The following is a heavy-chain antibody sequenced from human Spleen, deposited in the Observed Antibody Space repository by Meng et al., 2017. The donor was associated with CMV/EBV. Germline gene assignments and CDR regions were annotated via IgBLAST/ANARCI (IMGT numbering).Heavy chain of an antibody. CDR3: AGDLLGYSAYGVRYFDL. CDR1: FTFSDHY. J-gene: IGHJ2*01. D-gene: IGHD5-12*01. Sequence: FTFSDHYMSWIRPAPRKGLEWLSSISGTGSTIYEANSVKGRFTVSSDNAKKSLYLQMNSLRAADTAVYYCAGDLLGYSAYGVRYFDLWGRGTLVTVSS. V-gene: IGHV3-11*01. CDR2: ISGTGSTI.